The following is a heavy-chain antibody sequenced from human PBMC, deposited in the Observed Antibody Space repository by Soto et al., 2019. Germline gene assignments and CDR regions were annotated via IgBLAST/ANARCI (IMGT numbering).Heavy chain of an antibody. CDR2: ISHVGST. CDR1: GGSVSTSNW. CDR3: VTRDDSSGYV. Sequence: QVQLQESGPGLVEPWGTLSLPCAVSGGSVSTSNWWPWVSQPPGKGLEWIGEISHVGSTNYNPSLKSRVSISIDKSKNQVFLNLNSVTDADTAVDYCVTRDDSSGYVWGRGTLVTVSS. J-gene: IGHJ2*01. V-gene: IGHV4-4*02. D-gene: IGHD3-22*01.